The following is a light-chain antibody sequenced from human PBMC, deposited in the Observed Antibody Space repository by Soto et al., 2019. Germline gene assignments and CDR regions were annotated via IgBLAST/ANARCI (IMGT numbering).Light chain of an antibody. CDR3: SSYTSSSTYV. Sequence: QSVLTQPASVSGSPGQSITISCTGTSSDIGDYNYVSWYQQRPEKAPELMIYGVNNRPPGVSNRFSGSKSGNTASLTISGLQAEDEADYYCSSYTSSSTYVFGTGTKLTVL. CDR2: GVN. V-gene: IGLV2-14*01. J-gene: IGLJ1*01. CDR1: SSDIGDYNY.